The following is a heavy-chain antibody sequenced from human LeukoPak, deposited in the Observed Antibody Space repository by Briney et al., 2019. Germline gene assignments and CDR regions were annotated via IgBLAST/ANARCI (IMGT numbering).Heavy chain of an antibody. CDR1: GGSISSGDYY. V-gene: IGHV4-30-4*08. D-gene: IGHD6-25*01. CDR3: ARDHEGYSSVHNQNWFDP. CDR2: IYYSGST. J-gene: IGHJ5*02. Sequence: PSETLSLTCTVSGGSISSGDYYWSWIRQPPGKGLELIGFIYYSGSTYYNPSLKSRVTKSVDNSKSQFSLKLSSVTAADTAVYYCARDHEGYSSVHNQNWFDPGGQGTLVSVSS.